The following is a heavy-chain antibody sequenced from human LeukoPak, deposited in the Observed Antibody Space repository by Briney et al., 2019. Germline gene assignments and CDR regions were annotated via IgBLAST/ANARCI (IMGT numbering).Heavy chain of an antibody. Sequence: SETLSLTCSVSGGSISLWQWNWIRQVVGKGLEWIGRLHTSGGPKYNPSLKSRVTMSLDTSKNQFFLKVSSVTAADTAVYFCATGGGPFDYWGQGILVTVSS. CDR1: GGSISLWQ. CDR2: LHTSGGP. D-gene: IGHD3-16*01. J-gene: IGHJ4*02. V-gene: IGHV4-4*07. CDR3: ATGGGPFDY.